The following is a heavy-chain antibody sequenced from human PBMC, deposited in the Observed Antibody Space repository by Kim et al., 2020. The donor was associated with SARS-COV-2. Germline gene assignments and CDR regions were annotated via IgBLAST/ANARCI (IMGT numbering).Heavy chain of an antibody. J-gene: IGHJ3*02. D-gene: IGHD2-2*01. V-gene: IGHV1-69*04. CDR1: GGTFSSYA. Sequence: SVKVSCKASGGTFSSYAISWVRQAPGQGLEWMGRIIPILGIANYAQKFQGRVTITADKSTSTAYMELSSLRSEDTAVYYCASSYCSSTSCYAFDIWGQGTMVTVSS. CDR3: ASSYCSSTSCYAFDI. CDR2: IIPILGIA.